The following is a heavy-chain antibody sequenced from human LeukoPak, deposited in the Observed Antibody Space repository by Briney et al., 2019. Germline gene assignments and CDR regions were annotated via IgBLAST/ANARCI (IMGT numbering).Heavy chain of an antibody. J-gene: IGHJ6*03. Sequence: GGSLRLSCAASGFTFSSHAMGWVRQAPGKGLEWVAKIKQDGSEKYYGDSVKGRFTISRGNAKNSLYLQMNSLRAEDTAVYYCARDPLTLYDYYMDVWGKGTTVTVSS. CDR1: GFTFSSHA. V-gene: IGHV3-7*01. D-gene: IGHD3-9*01. CDR2: IKQDGSEK. CDR3: ARDPLTLYDYYMDV.